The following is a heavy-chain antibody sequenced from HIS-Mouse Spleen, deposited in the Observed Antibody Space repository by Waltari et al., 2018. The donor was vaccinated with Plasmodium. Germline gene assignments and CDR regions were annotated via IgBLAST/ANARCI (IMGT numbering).Heavy chain of an antibody. V-gene: IGHV1-2*02. CDR2: INPNSGGT. CDR1: GSTFTGYY. CDR3: ARYPKLKLFDAFDI. J-gene: IGHJ3*02. Sequence: QVQLVQSGAEVKKPGASVKVACKASGSTFTGYYMPWVRQAPGQGLVWMGWINPNSGGTNYAQKFQGRVTMTRDTSISTAYMELSRLRSDDTAVYYCARYPKLKLFDAFDIWGQGTMVTVSS. D-gene: IGHD1-1*01.